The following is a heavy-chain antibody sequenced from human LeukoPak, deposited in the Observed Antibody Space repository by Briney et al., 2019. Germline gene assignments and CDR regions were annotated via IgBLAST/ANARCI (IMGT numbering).Heavy chain of an antibody. CDR2: IYYSGST. D-gene: IGHD6-19*01. V-gene: IGHV4-59*01. J-gene: IGHJ3*02. Sequence: SETLSLTCTVSGGSISSYYWSWIRQPPGKGLEWIGYIYYSGSTNYNPSFKSRVTISVDTSKNQFSLKLSSVTAADTAVYYCARLYSSGWYDAFDIWGQGTMVTVSS. CDR3: ARLYSSGWYDAFDI. CDR1: GGSISSYY.